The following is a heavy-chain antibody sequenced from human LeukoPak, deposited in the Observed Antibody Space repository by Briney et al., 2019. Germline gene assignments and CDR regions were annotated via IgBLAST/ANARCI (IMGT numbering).Heavy chain of an antibody. D-gene: IGHD1-7*01. CDR3: TRAGTY. V-gene: IGHV4-31*03. Sequence: SETLSLTCTVSGGSISSGDYSWKWVRQHPGKGLEWIGHIYFSGSTSYNPSLKSRVTISLDTSKNQFSLKLRSVTAADTAVYYCTRAGTYWGQGTLVTVSS. J-gene: IGHJ4*02. CDR2: IYFSGST. CDR1: GGSISSGDYS.